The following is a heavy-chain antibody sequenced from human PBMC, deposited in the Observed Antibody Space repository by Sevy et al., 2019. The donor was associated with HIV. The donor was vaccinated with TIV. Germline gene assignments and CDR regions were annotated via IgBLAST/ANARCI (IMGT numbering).Heavy chain of an antibody. Sequence: ASVKVSCKISGYTFTTYRITWVRQAPGQGLEWMGWISPNNGDTDYAQKLQDRITMITDTSTTTAYMELTSLRSDDTAVYYCARAYCSGGRCYSLAYWGQGTLVTVSS. J-gene: IGHJ4*02. CDR3: ARAYCSGGRCYSLAY. CDR1: GYTFTTYR. V-gene: IGHV1-18*01. D-gene: IGHD2-15*01. CDR2: ISPNNGDT.